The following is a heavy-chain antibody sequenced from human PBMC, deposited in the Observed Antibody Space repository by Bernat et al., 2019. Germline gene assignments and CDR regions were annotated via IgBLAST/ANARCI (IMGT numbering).Heavy chain of an antibody. CDR1: GFTFSSYA. D-gene: IGHD2-21*01. Sequence: EVQLLESGGGLVQPGGSLRLSCAASGFTFSSYAMSWVRQAPGKGLEWVSAISASGGSTLYAEYGKGRFTISRENSKNTLYLQMDSLRAEDTAVYYCAKELFPYLRTERGFFDYWGQGTLVTVAS. CDR3: AKELFPYLRTERGFFDY. J-gene: IGHJ4*02. V-gene: IGHV3-23*01. CDR2: ISASGGST.